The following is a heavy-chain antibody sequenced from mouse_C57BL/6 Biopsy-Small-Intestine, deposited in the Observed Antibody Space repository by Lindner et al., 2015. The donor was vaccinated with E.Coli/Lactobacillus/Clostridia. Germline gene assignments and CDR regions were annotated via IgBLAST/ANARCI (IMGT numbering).Heavy chain of an antibody. Sequence: VQLQESGAELMKPGASVKLSCKATGYTFTGYWVEWVKQRPGHGLEWIGEIFPGSGIINYNEKFEDKATFTADTSSNTAYMQLSSLTTGDSAIYYCAKWYDGGMDYWGQGTSVTVSS. CDR3: AKWYDGGMDY. CDR1: GYTFTGYW. J-gene: IGHJ4*01. V-gene: IGHV1-9*01. D-gene: IGHD2-14*01. CDR2: IFPGSGII.